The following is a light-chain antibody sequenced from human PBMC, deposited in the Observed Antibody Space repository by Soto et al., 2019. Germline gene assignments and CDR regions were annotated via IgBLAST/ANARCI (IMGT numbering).Light chain of an antibody. CDR1: SSNIGSNT. CDR2: SNN. V-gene: IGLV1-44*01. Sequence: PVLTQPPSASGTPGQRVTISCSGSSSNIGSNTVNWYQQLPGTAPKLLIYSNNQRPSGVPDRFSGSKSGTSASLAISGLQSEDEADYYCAAWDDSLNGVVFGGGTQLTVL. CDR3: AAWDDSLNGVV. J-gene: IGLJ2*01.